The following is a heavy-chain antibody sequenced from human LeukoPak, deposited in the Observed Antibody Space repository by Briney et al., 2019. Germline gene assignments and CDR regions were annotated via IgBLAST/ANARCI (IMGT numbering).Heavy chain of an antibody. D-gene: IGHD6-13*01. CDR3: ARAHKGIAAAGNWFDP. V-gene: IGHV3-21*01. Sequence: GGSLRLSCAASGFTFSSYSLNWVRQAPGKGLEWVSSIRSSSSYIYYADSVKGRFTISRDNAKNSLYLQMNSLRAEDTAVYYCARAHKGIAAAGNWFDPWGQGTLVTVSS. J-gene: IGHJ5*02. CDR1: GFTFSSYS. CDR2: IRSSSSYI.